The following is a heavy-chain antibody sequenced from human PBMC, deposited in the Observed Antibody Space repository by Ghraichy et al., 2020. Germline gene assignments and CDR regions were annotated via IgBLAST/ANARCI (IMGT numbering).Heavy chain of an antibody. CDR1: GYTFTSYG. V-gene: IGHV1-18*01. D-gene: IGHD1-26*01. CDR3: ARDQSSERIWYSGTWDAFDT. Sequence: ASVKVSCKASGYTFTSYGISWVRQAPGQGLEWMGWISAFNGNTNYAQKLQGRVTMTTDTSTSTAYMELRSLRSDDTAVYYCARDQSSERIWYSGTWDAFDTWGQGTMVTVSS. J-gene: IGHJ3*02. CDR2: ISAFNGNT.